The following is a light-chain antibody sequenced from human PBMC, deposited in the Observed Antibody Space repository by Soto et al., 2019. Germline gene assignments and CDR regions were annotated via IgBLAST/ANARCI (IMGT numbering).Light chain of an antibody. CDR1: QSVSSN. CDR3: QQYNNWPFT. V-gene: IGKV3-15*01. Sequence: EIVMTQSPATLSVSPGERATLSCRASQSVSSNLAWYQQKPGQAPRLLIFGASTRATGIPARFSGSGSETECTLTISSLQSEDFAVYYCQQYNNWPFTFGPGTKVDIK. CDR2: GAS. J-gene: IGKJ3*01.